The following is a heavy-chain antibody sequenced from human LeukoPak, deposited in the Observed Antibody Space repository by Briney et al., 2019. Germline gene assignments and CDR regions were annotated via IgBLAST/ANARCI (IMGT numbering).Heavy chain of an antibody. CDR3: AKARAYSYASDY. J-gene: IGHJ4*02. CDR2: VSASGGST. D-gene: IGHD5-18*01. CDR1: GFTFSSYA. V-gene: IGHV3-23*01. Sequence: TGGSLRLSCAASGFTFSSYAMSWVRQAPGKGLEWVSGVSASGGSTYYADSVKGRFTISRDNSKNTLYLQMSSLRAEDTAVFYCAKARAYSYASDYWGQGTLVTVS.